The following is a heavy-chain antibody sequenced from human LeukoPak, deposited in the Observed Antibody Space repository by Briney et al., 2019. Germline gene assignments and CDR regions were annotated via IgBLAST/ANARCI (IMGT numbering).Heavy chain of an antibody. D-gene: IGHD3-16*01. J-gene: IGHJ6*03. CDR3: ARGAGGYAHGGYYMDV. V-gene: IGHV4-59*12. CDR1: GGSISSYY. CDR2: IYYSGST. Sequence: NPSETLSLTCTVSGGSISSYYWSWIRQPPGKGLEWIGYIYYSGSTNYNPSLKSRVTISVDTSKNQFSLKLRSVTAADTAVYYCARGAGGYAHGGYYMDVWGKGTTVTVSS.